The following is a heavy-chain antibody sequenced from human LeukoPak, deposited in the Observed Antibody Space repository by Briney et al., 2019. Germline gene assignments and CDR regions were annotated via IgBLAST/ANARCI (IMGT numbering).Heavy chain of an antibody. CDR2: IWYDGSNK. CDR1: GFTFSSYG. Sequence: GGSLRLSCAASGFTFSSYGMHWVRQAPGKGLEWVAVIWYDGSNKYYADSVKGRFTISRDNSKNTLYLQMNSLRAEDTAVYYCARGDLRVLFDYWGQGTLATVSS. J-gene: IGHJ4*02. CDR3: ARGDLRVLFDY. V-gene: IGHV3-33*01.